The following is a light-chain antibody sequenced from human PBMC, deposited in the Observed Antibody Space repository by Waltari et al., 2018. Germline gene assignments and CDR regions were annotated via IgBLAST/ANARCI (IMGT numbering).Light chain of an antibody. CDR3: HQYNRWPRT. V-gene: IGKV3D-15*01. Sequence: EIVMTQSPATLSVSPGERATLSCRDSQSVSNNLAWYQQKPGQTPRLLIYGASIRATGIPDRFRGSGSGTEFTLTISSLQSEDFAVYYCHQYNRWPRTFGQGTKVEIK. CDR2: GAS. J-gene: IGKJ1*01. CDR1: QSVSNN.